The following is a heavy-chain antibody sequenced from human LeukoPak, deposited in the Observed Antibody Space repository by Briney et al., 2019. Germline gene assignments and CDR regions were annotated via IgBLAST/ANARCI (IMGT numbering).Heavy chain of an antibody. D-gene: IGHD2-2*01. CDR3: ARAPFRAMPDY. V-gene: IGHV3-21*01. CDR1: GFTFSDYT. J-gene: IGHJ4*02. Sequence: GGSPRLSCAASGFTFSDYTMNWVRLAPGKGLEWVSSISGSSNYIYYADSVKGRFTISRENAKNSLYLQMNSLRAGDTAVYYCARAPFRAMPDYWGQGTLVTVSS. CDR2: ISGSSNYI.